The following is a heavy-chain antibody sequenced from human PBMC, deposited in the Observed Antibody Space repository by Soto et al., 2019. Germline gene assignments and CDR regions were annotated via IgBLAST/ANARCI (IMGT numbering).Heavy chain of an antibody. Sequence: ASVKVSCKASGYTFTGYYMHWVRQAPGQGLEWMGWINPNSGGTNYAQKFQGWVTMTRDTSISTAYMELSRLRSDDTAVYYCARAVDTNFNVGFDIWGQGTKVTVSS. D-gene: IGHD5-18*01. CDR1: GYTFTGYY. CDR3: ARAVDTNFNVGFDI. V-gene: IGHV1-2*04. J-gene: IGHJ3*02. CDR2: INPNSGGT.